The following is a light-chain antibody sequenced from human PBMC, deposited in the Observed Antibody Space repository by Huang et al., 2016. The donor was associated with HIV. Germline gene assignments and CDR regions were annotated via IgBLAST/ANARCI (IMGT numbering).Light chain of an antibody. V-gene: IGKV3-15*01. J-gene: IGKJ4*01. CDR2: RAS. Sequence: ETVLTQSPVTLSMSPGERVTLSCRASQSVNSNLAWYQHKPGQAPRLLIYRASSRATGIPARFTGSGSGTEFTPTISSLQSEDFAVYFCQQYDKWPLSFAGGTKVEIK. CDR3: QQYDKWPLS. CDR1: QSVNSN.